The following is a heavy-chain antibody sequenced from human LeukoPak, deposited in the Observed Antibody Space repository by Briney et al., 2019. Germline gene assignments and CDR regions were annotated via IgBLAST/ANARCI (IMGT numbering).Heavy chain of an antibody. J-gene: IGHJ4*02. D-gene: IGHD6-6*01. V-gene: IGHV1-46*01. Sequence: ASVTVSCKASGYTFTSYYMHWVRQAPGQGLEWMGIINPSGGSTSYAQKFQGRVTMTRDMSTSTVYMELSSLRSEDTAVYYCARDSSSSRDFDYWGQGTLVTVSS. CDR2: INPSGGST. CDR1: GYTFTSYY. CDR3: ARDSSSSRDFDY.